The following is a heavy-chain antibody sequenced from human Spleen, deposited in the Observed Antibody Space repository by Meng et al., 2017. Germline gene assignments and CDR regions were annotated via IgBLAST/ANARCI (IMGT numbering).Heavy chain of an antibody. CDR2: INHSGST. CDR1: GGSFSDYY. V-gene: IGHV4-34*01. J-gene: IGHJ4*02. Sequence: VRRRQGRARLLHSSAALSPSCVVSGGSFSDYYWSWVRQPPGKGLEWIGEINHSGSTNYNPSLESRATISVDTSQNNLSLKLSSVTAADSAVYYCARGPTTMAHDVDYWGQGTLVTVSS. CDR3: ARGPTTMAHDVDY. D-gene: IGHD4-11*01.